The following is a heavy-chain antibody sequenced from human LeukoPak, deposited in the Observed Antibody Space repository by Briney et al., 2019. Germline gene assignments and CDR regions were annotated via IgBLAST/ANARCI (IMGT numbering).Heavy chain of an antibody. V-gene: IGHV1-2*02. Sequence: ASVTVSCKASGYTFTGYYMHWVRQAPGQGLEWMGWINPNSGGTNYAQKFQGRVTMTRDTSISTAYMELSRLRSDDTAVYYCARSGELLWFGEFQPPRGAFDIWGQGTMVTVSS. D-gene: IGHD3-10*01. CDR2: INPNSGGT. J-gene: IGHJ3*02. CDR1: GYTFTGYY. CDR3: ARSGELLWFGEFQPPRGAFDI.